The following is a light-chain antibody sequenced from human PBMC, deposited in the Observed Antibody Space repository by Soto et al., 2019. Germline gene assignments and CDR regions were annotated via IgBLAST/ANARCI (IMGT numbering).Light chain of an antibody. Sequence: QPVLTQPPSASGTPGQRVTISCSGSSSTIGSNTVNWYRQLPGTAPKLLIFGNDQRPSGVPDRFSGSKSGTSASLAISGLQSEDEADYFCAAWDDSLNGPVFGGGTKLTVL. J-gene: IGLJ2*01. CDR1: SSTIGSNT. CDR3: AAWDDSLNGPV. V-gene: IGLV1-44*01. CDR2: GND.